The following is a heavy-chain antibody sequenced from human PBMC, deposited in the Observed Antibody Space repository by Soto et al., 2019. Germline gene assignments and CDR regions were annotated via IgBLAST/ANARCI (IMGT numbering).Heavy chain of an antibody. Sequence: ASVKVSCKASGYTFTSYGISWVRQAPGQGLEWMGWISAYNGNTNDAQKLQGRVTMSTDTSTSKAYMELRSLRSDDTAVYYCARDRRYGDFTPHFDYWGQGTLVTVSS. CDR1: GYTFTSYG. V-gene: IGHV1-18*01. D-gene: IGHD4-17*01. J-gene: IGHJ4*02. CDR3: ARDRRYGDFTPHFDY. CDR2: ISAYNGNT.